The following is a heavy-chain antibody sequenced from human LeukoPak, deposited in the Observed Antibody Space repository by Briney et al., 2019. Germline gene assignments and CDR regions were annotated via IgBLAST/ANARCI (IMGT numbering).Heavy chain of an antibody. CDR1: GFTFSDYY. CDR3: ARDQSGYYYPFDY. CDR2: ISSSSSYT. V-gene: IGHV3-11*05. D-gene: IGHD3-22*01. J-gene: IGHJ4*02. Sequence: GGPLRLSCAASGFTFSDYYVSWMRQAPGKGLEWVSYISSSSSYTNYADSVKGRFTISRDNAKNSLYLQMNSLRAEDTAVYYCARDQSGYYYPFDYWGQGTLVTVSS.